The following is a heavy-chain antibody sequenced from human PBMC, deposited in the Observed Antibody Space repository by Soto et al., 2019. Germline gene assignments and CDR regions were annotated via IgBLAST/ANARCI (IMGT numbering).Heavy chain of an antibody. CDR1: GFTFSSNY. CDR3: ARVGIDYDSSGYYDY. CDR2: IYSGGST. J-gene: IGHJ4*02. D-gene: IGHD3-22*01. Sequence: GGSLRLSCAASGFTFSSNYMSWVRQAPGKGLEWVSVIYSGGSTYYADSVKGRFTISRDNSKNTLYLQMNSLRAEDTAVYYCARVGIDYDSSGYYDYWGQGTLVTVSS. V-gene: IGHV3-53*01.